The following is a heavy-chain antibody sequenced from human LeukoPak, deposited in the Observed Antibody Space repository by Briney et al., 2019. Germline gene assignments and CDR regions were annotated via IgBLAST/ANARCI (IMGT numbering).Heavy chain of an antibody. J-gene: IGHJ4*02. V-gene: IGHV1-18*01. D-gene: IGHD6-6*01. CDR1: VYTFTSYG. CDR2: ISAYNGNT. Sequence: ASVKVSCKASVYTFTSYGISCVRQAAGHGLEWMGWISAYNGNTNYAPKLQGRVTMTTDTSTSTAYMELRSLRSDDTAVYYCARVGLPYSSSYDYWGQGTLVTVSS. CDR3: ARVGLPYSSSYDY.